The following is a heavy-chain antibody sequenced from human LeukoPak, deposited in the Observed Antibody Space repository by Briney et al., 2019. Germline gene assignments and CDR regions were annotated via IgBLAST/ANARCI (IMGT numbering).Heavy chain of an antibody. V-gene: IGHV4-4*07. CDR1: GGSITGYY. J-gene: IGHJ3*02. CDR2: IYSSGDT. Sequence: SETLSLTCSVSGGSITGYYWTWIRQPAGKGLEWIGRIYSSGDTNYNASLKSRVTMSVGTSKNQFSLKLSSVTAADTAVYYCAREGDTRPIPQNAFDIWGQGTMVTVSS. CDR3: AREGDTRPIPQNAFDI. D-gene: IGHD3-22*01.